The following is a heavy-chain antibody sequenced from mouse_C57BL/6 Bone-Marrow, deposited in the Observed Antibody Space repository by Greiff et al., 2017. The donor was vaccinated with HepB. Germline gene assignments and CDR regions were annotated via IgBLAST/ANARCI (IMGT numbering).Heavy chain of an antibody. CDR3: ARNYPAMDY. CDR1: GYTFTSNW. V-gene: IGHV1-55*01. CDR2: IYPGSGST. D-gene: IGHD1-1*02. J-gene: IGHJ4*01. Sequence: VQLQQPGAELVKPGASVKMSCKASGYTFTSNWITWVKQRPGQGLEWIGDIYPGSGSTNYNEKFKSKATLTVDTSSSTAYMQLSSLASEDSAVYYCARNYPAMDYWGQGTSVTVSS.